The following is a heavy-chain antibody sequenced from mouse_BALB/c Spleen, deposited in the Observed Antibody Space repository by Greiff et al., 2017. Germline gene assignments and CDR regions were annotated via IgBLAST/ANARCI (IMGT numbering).Heavy chain of an antibody. V-gene: IGHV5-17*02. Sequence: EVQLVESGGGLVQPGGSRKLSCAASGFTFSSFGMHWVRQAPEKGLEWVAYISSGSSTIYYADTVKGRFTISRDNPKNTLFLQMTSLRSEDTAMYYCAREGAYYGNYDAMDYWGQGTSVTVSS. CDR2: ISSGSSTI. CDR3: AREGAYYGNYDAMDY. D-gene: IGHD2-10*01. J-gene: IGHJ4*01. CDR1: GFTFSSFG.